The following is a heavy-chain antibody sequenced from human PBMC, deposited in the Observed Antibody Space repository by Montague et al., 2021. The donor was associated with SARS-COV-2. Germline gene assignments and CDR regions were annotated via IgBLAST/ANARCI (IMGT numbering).Heavy chain of an antibody. J-gene: IGHJ4*02. V-gene: IGHV4-4*02. CDR3: ARKGGGWSDLAY. CDR1: GGSISNDNW. D-gene: IGHD5-12*01. CDR2: IYQTGST. Sequence: SETLSLTCAVSGGSISNDNWRTCGHLPPGKGVEWVGEIYQTGSTKYKPSLKSRVSMSADKSWKQFSLRLTSVTAADTAIYYRARKGGGWSDLAYWGQGTLVTVSS.